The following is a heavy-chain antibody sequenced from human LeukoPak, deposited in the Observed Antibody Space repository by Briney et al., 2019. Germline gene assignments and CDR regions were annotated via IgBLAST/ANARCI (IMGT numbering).Heavy chain of an antibody. Sequence: PGRSLRLSCAASGFTFSSYGMHWVRQAPGKGLEWVAVIWYDGSNKYYADSVKGRFTISRDNSKNTLYLQMNSLRAEDTAVYYCARGVSAAISWFDPWGQGTLVTVSS. V-gene: IGHV3-33*01. CDR1: GFTFSSYG. D-gene: IGHD2-2*02. CDR2: IWYDGSNK. J-gene: IGHJ5*02. CDR3: ARGVSAAISWFDP.